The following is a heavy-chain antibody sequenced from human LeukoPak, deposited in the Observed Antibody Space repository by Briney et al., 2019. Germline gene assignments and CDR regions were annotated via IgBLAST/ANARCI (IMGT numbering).Heavy chain of an antibody. CDR1: GFTFSSYA. D-gene: IGHD6-13*01. Sequence: GGSLRLSCAASGFTFSSYAMSWVRQAPGKGLEWVSAISGSGGSTYYADSVKGRFTISRDNSKNTLYLQMNSLRAEDTAVYYCAKAQAAGTRGPLDYWGQGTLVTVSS. V-gene: IGHV3-23*01. CDR3: AKAQAAGTRGPLDY. CDR2: ISGSGGST. J-gene: IGHJ4*02.